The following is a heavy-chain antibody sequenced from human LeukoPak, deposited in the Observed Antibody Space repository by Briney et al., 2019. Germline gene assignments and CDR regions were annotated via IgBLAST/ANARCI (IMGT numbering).Heavy chain of an antibody. CDR1: GGSFSSYY. Sequence: SETLSLTCAVYGGSFSSYYWSWIRQHPGKGLEWIGYIYYSGSTYYNPSLMSRVTISVDTSKNQFSLKLSSVTAADTAVYYCARGRGSSWSGYYFDYWGQGTLVTVSS. CDR2: IYYSGST. D-gene: IGHD6-13*01. J-gene: IGHJ4*02. CDR3: ARGRGSSWSGYYFDY. V-gene: IGHV4-31*11.